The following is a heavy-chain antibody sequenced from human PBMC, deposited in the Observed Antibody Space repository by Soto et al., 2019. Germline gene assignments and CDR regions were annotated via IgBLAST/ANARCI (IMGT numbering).Heavy chain of an antibody. Sequence: EVQLVQSGAEVKKPGESLKISCKGSGYSFTSYWIGWVRQMPGKGLEWMGIIYPGDSDTRYSPSFQGQVTISADKSISTAYLQWSSLKASDTAMYYCARHGLGYSYGWYSSYYYGMDVWGQWTTVTVSS. CDR1: GYSFTSYW. CDR2: IYPGDSDT. V-gene: IGHV5-51*01. D-gene: IGHD5-18*01. CDR3: ARHGLGYSYGWYSSYYYGMDV. J-gene: IGHJ6*02.